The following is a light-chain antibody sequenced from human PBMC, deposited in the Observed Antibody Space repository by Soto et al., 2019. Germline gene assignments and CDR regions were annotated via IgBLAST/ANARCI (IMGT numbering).Light chain of an antibody. J-gene: IGLJ1*01. V-gene: IGLV2-8*01. CDR3: SSYAGSSNV. CDR2: EVN. Sequence: QSALAQPRSVSGSPGQSVTISCTGTSSDVGGYNYVSWYQQHPGKAPKLMIYEVNKRPSGVPDSFSGSKSGNTASMTVSGIQAEDEADYYCSSYAGSSNVFGTGTKVTVL. CDR1: SSDVGGYNY.